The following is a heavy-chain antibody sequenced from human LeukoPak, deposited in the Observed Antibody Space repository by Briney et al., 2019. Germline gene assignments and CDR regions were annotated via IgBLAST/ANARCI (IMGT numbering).Heavy chain of an antibody. D-gene: IGHD2-2*01. Sequence: ASVKVSCKASGYTFTSYYMHWVRQAPGQGLEWMGWINPNSGGTNYAQKFQGRVTMTRDTSISTAYMELSRLRSDDTAVYYCARGDCSSTSCFLLLDNWFDPWGQGTLVTVSS. CDR1: GYTFTSYY. CDR2: INPNSGGT. CDR3: ARGDCSSTSCFLLLDNWFDP. V-gene: IGHV1-2*02. J-gene: IGHJ5*02.